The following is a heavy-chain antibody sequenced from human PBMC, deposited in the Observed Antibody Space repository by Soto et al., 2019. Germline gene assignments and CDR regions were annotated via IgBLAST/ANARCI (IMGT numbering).Heavy chain of an antibody. Sequence: EVQLVESGGGVVRPGGSLRLACVVSGFSLEEYGMSWVRQAPGKGPEWVSGMHRNGNSTGYADAVKGRFTISRDDAKNSLHLQMSSLRAEDTAFYYCARDHRWGYEYGDYGDSWGHGTLVTVSS. J-gene: IGHJ5*01. CDR3: ARDHRWGYEYGDYGDS. V-gene: IGHV3-20*04. D-gene: IGHD4-17*01. CDR1: GFSLEEYG. CDR2: MHRNGNST.